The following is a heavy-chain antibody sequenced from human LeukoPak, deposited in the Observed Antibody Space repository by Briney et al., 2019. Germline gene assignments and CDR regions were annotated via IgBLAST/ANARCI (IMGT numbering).Heavy chain of an antibody. V-gene: IGHV3-7*01. CDR3: TRDRSRAEDH. CDR1: GFTFSGHW. Sequence: PGGSLRLSCAASGFTFSGHWMSWVRQAPGKGLEWVANINQGGSDKYYVDSVKGRFTISRDNANNLLYLQMNSLRGEDTAVYYCTRDRSRAEDHWGQGTLVTVFS. J-gene: IGHJ4*02. CDR2: INQGGSDK. D-gene: IGHD1-14*01.